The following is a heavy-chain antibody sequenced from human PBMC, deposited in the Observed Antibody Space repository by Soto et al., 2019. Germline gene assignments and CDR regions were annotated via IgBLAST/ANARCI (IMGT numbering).Heavy chain of an antibody. CDR3: ARAAAGRRGAFDI. V-gene: IGHV3-30-3*01. Sequence: QVQLVESGGGVVQPGRSLRLSCAASGFTFSSYAMHWVRQAPGKGLEWVAVISYDGSNKYYADSVKGRFTISRDNSKNTLYLQMHSLRAEDTAVYYCARAAAGRRGAFDIWGQGTMVTVSS. CDR1: GFTFSSYA. CDR2: ISYDGSNK. J-gene: IGHJ3*02. D-gene: IGHD6-13*01.